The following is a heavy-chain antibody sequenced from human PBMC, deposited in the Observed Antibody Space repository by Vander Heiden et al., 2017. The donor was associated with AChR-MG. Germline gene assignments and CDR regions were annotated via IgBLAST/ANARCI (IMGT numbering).Heavy chain of an antibody. V-gene: IGHV4-39*01. D-gene: IGHD1-26*01. Sequence: QLQLQESGPGLVKPSETLSLTCTVSGGSISSSSYYWGWIRQPPGKGLEWIGSIYYSGSTYYNPSLKSRVTISVDTSKNQFSLKLSSVTAADTAVYYCARLCRVGATSYFDYWGQGTLVTVSS. J-gene: IGHJ4*02. CDR3: ARLCRVGATSYFDY. CDR1: GGSISSSSYY. CDR2: IYYSGST.